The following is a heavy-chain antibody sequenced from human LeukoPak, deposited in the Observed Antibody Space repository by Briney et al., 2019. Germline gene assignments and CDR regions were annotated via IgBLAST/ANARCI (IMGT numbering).Heavy chain of an antibody. Sequence: GGSLRLSCAPSRFPFRIYAMSWVRQAPGRGVEWVANMKEDGGEIIYVDSVKGRFTISRDNAKNSLYLHMNSLRVDDTAVYYCARDRGYSTFDNWGQGTLVTVSS. CDR2: MKEDGGEI. CDR3: ARDRGYSTFDN. CDR1: RFPFRIYA. D-gene: IGHD4-23*01. V-gene: IGHV3-7*01. J-gene: IGHJ5*02.